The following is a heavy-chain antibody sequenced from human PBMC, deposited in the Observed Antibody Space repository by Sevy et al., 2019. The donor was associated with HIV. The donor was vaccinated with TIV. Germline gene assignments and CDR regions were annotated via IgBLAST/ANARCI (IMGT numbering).Heavy chain of an antibody. D-gene: IGHD2-8*01. CDR3: AREGCTQPHDY. V-gene: IGHV3-23*01. CDR2: FSFGCGRI. Sequence: GGSLRLSCAASGFTFAKYSMSWVRQAPGKGLQWVSTFSFGCGRINYADSVKGRFTMSRDDSKNTLVLQMNSLRAEDTATYFCAREGCTQPHDYWGQGTLVTVSS. CDR1: GFTFAKYS. J-gene: IGHJ4*02.